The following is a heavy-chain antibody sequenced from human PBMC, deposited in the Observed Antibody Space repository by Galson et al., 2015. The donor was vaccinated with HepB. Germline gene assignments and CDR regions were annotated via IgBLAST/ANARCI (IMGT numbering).Heavy chain of an antibody. V-gene: IGHV2-5*02. CDR1: GFSLSTSGVG. CDR2: IYWDDDK. Sequence: PALVKPTQTLTLTCTFSGFSLSTSGVGVGWIRQPPGKALEWLALIYWDDDKRYSPSLKSRLTITKDTSKNQVVLTMTNMDPVDTATYYCARESLHQLPKGGFDYWGQGTLVTVSS. CDR3: ARESLHQLPKGGFDY. J-gene: IGHJ4*02. D-gene: IGHD2-2*01.